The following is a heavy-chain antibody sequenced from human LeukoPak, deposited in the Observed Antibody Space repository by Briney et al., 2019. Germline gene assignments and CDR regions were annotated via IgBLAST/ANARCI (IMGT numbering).Heavy chain of an antibody. CDR2: INPNSGGG. CDR1: GYTFSGYY. J-gene: IGHJ4*02. D-gene: IGHD2-2*01. CDR3: ARGGPQMATIPASDY. V-gene: IGHV1-2*02. Sequence: ASVKVSCKASGYTFSGYYLHWVRQAPAQGLEWMGCINPNSGGGNYAQNFQGRVTMTRDASITTAYMELSRLRSDDTAVYYCARGGPQMATIPASDYWGQGTLVTVSS.